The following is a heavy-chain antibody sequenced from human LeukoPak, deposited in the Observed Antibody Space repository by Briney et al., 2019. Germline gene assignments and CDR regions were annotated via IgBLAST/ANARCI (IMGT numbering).Heavy chain of an antibody. D-gene: IGHD3-22*01. CDR2: INHSGST. CDR1: GGSFSGYY. V-gene: IGHV4-34*01. J-gene: IGHJ3*02. CDR3: ERYYYNISGNNKAFNI. Sequence: SETLSLTCAVYGGSFSGYYWSWLRQPPGKGLEWTGEINHSGSTNYNPSLKTRVPISVDTSKNQFSLKLNSVTPADTAVYYCERYYYNISGNNKAFNIWIKGT.